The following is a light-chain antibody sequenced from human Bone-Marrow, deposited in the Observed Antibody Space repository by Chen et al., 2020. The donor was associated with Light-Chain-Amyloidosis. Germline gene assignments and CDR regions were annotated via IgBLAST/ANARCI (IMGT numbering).Light chain of an antibody. CDR2: GSS. J-gene: IGKJ4*01. CDR1: LTISSNY. V-gene: IGKV3-20*01. Sequence: EIVLTQSPGTLSLSPGEGANLSCRASLTISSNYLTWYQQKFGQAPRLLIYGSSSRTTGSPDRFTGSGSGTDFTLTINRLEPEDFAMYDCQQYGTSPLTGGGGTKVEIK. CDR3: QQYGTSPLT.